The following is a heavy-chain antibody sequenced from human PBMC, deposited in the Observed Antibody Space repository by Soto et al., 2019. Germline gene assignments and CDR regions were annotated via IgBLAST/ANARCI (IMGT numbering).Heavy chain of an antibody. CDR1: GGSFSGYY. Sequence: SETLSLTCAVYGGSFSGYYWSWIRQPPGKGLEWIGEINHSGSTNYNPSLKGRVTISVDTSKNQFSLKLSSVTAADTAVYYCAHFWCGPASYYYYGMDVWGQGTTVTVSS. CDR2: INHSGST. J-gene: IGHJ6*02. CDR3: AHFWCGPASYYYYGMDV. D-gene: IGHD3-3*02. V-gene: IGHV4-34*01.